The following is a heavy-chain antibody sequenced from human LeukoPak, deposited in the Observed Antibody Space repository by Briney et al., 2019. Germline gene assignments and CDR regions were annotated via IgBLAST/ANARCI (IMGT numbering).Heavy chain of an antibody. Sequence: GGSLRLSCAASGFTFSNAWMSWVRQAPGKGLEWVSVIYSGGSTYYADSVKGRFTISRDNSKNTLYLQMNSLRAEDTAVYYCARYYGSGTGYMDVWGKGTTVTISS. CDR1: GFTFSNAW. CDR2: IYSGGST. J-gene: IGHJ6*03. CDR3: ARYYGSGTGYMDV. D-gene: IGHD3-10*01. V-gene: IGHV3-53*01.